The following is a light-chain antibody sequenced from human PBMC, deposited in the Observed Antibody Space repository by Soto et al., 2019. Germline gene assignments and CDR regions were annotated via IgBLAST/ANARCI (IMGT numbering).Light chain of an antibody. CDR3: QQYGSSPYT. Sequence: EIVLTQSPGTLSLSPGERATLSCSASQSVSSSYLAWYQQKPGQAPRLLIYDASSRATGIPDRFSGSRSGTDFTLTISRLEPEDFAVYFCQQYGSSPYTFGQGTQLEIK. V-gene: IGKV3-20*01. J-gene: IGKJ2*01. CDR2: DAS. CDR1: QSVSSSY.